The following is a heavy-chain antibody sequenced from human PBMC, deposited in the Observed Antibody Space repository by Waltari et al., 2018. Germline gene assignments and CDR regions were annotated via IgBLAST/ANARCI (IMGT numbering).Heavy chain of an antibody. J-gene: IGHJ4*02. CDR1: GGSCSGYY. CDR3: ARGKTIFGVPTRDY. Sequence: QVQLQQWGAGLLKPSETLSLTCAVYGGSCSGYYGRWIRQPPGKGLEWIGEINHSGSTNYNPSLKSRVTISVDTSKNQFSLKLSSVTAADTAVYYCARGKTIFGVPTRDYWGQGTLVTVSS. CDR2: INHSGST. D-gene: IGHD3-3*01. V-gene: IGHV4-34*01.